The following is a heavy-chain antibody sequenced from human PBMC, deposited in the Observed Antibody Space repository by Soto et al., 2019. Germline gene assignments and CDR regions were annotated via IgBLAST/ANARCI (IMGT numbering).Heavy chain of an antibody. J-gene: IGHJ4*02. CDR3: ARGGTPSDY. CDR2: ISAYNGNT. CDR1: GYTFTTFG. D-gene: IGHD3-16*01. Sequence: QVQLVQSGAEVKKPGASVKVSCKASGYTFTTFGISWVRLAPGHGLEWMGCISAYNGNTNYAQNFQGRVSMPTDTSTSTADTELRSLRCDGTSVYYCARGGTPSDYWGQGTLVTVSS. V-gene: IGHV1-18*01.